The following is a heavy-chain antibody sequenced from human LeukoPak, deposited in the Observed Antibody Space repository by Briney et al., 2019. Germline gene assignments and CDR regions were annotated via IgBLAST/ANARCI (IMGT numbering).Heavy chain of an antibody. D-gene: IGHD5-24*01. Sequence: GGSLRLSCAASGFNFSISYMMWVRQAPGEGLEWVAHIDPDGVDKNYVGSVKDRFIISRDNTKNSLFLQMNSLRDDDAALYYCARGWATIPDWGQGSLVIVSS. CDR1: GFNFSISY. V-gene: IGHV3-7*01. CDR2: IDPDGVDK. J-gene: IGHJ4*02. CDR3: ARGWATIPD.